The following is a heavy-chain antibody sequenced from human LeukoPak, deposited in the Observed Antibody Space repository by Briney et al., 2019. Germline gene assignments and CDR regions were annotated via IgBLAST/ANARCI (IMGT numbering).Heavy chain of an antibody. CDR3: TRDGIPETNWSGYYIDY. V-gene: IGHV3-49*04. CDR1: GFTFGDYA. Sequence: GGSLRLSCTASGFTFGDYAMSWVRQAPGKGLEWVGFIRSKTHGGTTEFAAPVKGRFSISRDDSKGIAYLQMNSLKTEDTAVYYCTRDGIPETNWSGYYIDYWGQGTLVTVSS. D-gene: IGHD3-3*01. CDR2: IRSKTHGGTT. J-gene: IGHJ4*02.